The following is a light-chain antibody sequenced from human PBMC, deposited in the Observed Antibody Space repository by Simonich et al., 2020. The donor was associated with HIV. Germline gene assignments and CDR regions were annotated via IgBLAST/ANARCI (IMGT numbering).Light chain of an antibody. V-gene: IGLV1-40*01. J-gene: IGLJ3*02. CDR1: SSNIGAGYD. CDR3: AAWDDSLSGWV. Sequence: QSVLTQPPSVSGAPGQRVTIACTGSSSNIGAGYDVHWYQQLPGTAPKLLIYGTSNRPSGVPDRFSGSKSGTSASLAISGLRSEDEADYYCAAWDDSLSGWVFGGGTKLTVL. CDR2: GTS.